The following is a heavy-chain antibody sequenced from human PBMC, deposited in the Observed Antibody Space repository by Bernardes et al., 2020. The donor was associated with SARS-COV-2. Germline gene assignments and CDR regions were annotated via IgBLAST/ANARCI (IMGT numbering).Heavy chain of an antibody. J-gene: IGHJ4*02. Sequence: ASVKVSCKVSGYTLTELSMHWVRQAPGKGLEWMGGFDPEDGETIYAQKFQGRVTMTEDTSTGTAYMELSSLRSEDTAVYYCATYFAVRGPQSDYFDYWGQGTLVTVSS. D-gene: IGHD3-10*01. V-gene: IGHV1-24*01. CDR3: ATYFAVRGPQSDYFDY. CDR2: FDPEDGET. CDR1: GYTLTELS.